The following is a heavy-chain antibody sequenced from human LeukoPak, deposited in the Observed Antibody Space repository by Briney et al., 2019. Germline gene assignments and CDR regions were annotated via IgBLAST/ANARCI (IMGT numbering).Heavy chain of an antibody. CDR1: GYTFTSNG. J-gene: IGHJ4*02. Sequence: GASVKVSCKASGYTFTSNGISWVRQAPGQGLEWMGWISACNGNTNYAQKLQGRVTMTTDTSTSTAYMELRSLRSDDTAVYYCAGHSSGTALFEYWGQGTLVTVSS. D-gene: IGHD3-22*01. CDR3: AGHSSGTALFEY. CDR2: ISACNGNT. V-gene: IGHV1-18*01.